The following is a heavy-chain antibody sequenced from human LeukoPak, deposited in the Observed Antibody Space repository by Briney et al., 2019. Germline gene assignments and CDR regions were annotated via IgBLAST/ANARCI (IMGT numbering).Heavy chain of an antibody. CDR3: ARELAVAGKTIFDQ. Sequence: PSETLSLTCAVYGGSFSGYYWSWIRQPPGKGLEWIGEINHSGSTNYNPSLKSRVTISVDTSKNQFFLELSSVTAADTAVYYCARELAVAGKTIFDQWGQGTLVTVSS. J-gene: IGHJ4*02. D-gene: IGHD6-19*01. V-gene: IGHV4-34*01. CDR2: INHSGST. CDR1: GGSFSGYY.